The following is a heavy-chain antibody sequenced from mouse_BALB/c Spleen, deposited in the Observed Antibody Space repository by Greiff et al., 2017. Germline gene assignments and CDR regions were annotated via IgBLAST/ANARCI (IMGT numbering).Heavy chain of an antibody. CDR1: GFTFSSFG. Sequence: EVQVVESGGGLVQPGGSRKLSCAASGFTFSSFGMHWVRQAPEKGLEWVAYISSGSSTIYYADTVKGRFTISRDNPKNTLFLQMTSLRSEDTAMYYCARGEYNWYFDVWGAGTTVTVSS. J-gene: IGHJ1*01. D-gene: IGHD2-10*02. CDR2: ISSGSSTI. CDR3: ARGEYNWYFDV. V-gene: IGHV5-17*02.